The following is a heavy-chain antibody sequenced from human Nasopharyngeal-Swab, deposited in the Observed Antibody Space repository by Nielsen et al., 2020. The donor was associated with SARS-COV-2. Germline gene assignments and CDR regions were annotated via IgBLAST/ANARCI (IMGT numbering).Heavy chain of an antibody. CDR1: GYCFAGYY. CDR2: INTKSGGT. V-gene: IGHV1-2*06. Sequence: ASVKVSCKASGYCFAGYYMHWVRQAPGQGLEWMGRINTKSGGTDYAQKLQGRVTMTRDTSISTAYMELSSLISDDTAVYYCARDVIPAYGSGTYYDYWGQGTLVTVSS. D-gene: IGHD3-10*01. J-gene: IGHJ4*02. CDR3: ARDVIPAYGSGTYYDY.